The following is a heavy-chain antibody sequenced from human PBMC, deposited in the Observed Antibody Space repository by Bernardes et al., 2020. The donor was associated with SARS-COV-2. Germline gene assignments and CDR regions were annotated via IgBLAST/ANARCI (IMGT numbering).Heavy chain of an antibody. J-gene: IGHJ6*02. V-gene: IGHV4-39*01. Sequence: SETLSLTCTVSGASISSSTYYWGWIRQPPGKGLEWIGSFYGGGTTYYNPSLQSRVTKSVDTSKNQFSLRLSSVTAADTAVYYCVGSSCGVDCYIGGLRSWDYGMDVWGQGTTVTVSS. CDR1: GASISSSTYY. CDR2: FYGGGTT. D-gene: IGHD2-21*02. CDR3: VGSSCGVDCYIGGLRSWDYGMDV.